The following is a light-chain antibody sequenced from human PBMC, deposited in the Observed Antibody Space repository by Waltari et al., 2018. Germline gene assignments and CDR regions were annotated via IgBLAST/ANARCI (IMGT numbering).Light chain of an antibody. V-gene: IGKV1-39*01. CDR2: GAS. J-gene: IGKJ1*01. CDR3: QQSFSSPWT. CDR1: QNIRTQ. Sequence: DIQMTQSPSSLSASVGDTVTVTCRASQNIRTQLNWYQQKPATAPKLLIDGASTLQRGVPSRFSGSASGTDFTLTVTNLQPDDFAVYFCQQSFSSPWTFGQGTRV.